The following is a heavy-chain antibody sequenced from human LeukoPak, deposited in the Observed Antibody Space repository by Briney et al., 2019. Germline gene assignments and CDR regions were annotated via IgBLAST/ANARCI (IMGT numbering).Heavy chain of an antibody. V-gene: IGHV3-48*03. D-gene: IGHD2-2*01. CDR1: GFTFSSYD. CDR3: ARVGCSSTSCYVESEVHDAFDI. CDR2: ITSSGNTI. Sequence: PGGSLRLSCAASGFTFSSYDINWVRQAPGKGLEWVSYITSSGNTIYYADSVKGRFTISRDNAKNSLYLQMNSLRAEDTAVYYCARVGCSSTSCYVESEVHDAFDIWGQGTMVTVSS. J-gene: IGHJ3*02.